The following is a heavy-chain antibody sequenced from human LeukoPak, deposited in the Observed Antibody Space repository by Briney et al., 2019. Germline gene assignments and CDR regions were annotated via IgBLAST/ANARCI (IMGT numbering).Heavy chain of an antibody. Sequence: SETLSLTRTVSGGSISSYYWSWIRQPAGKGLEWIGRIYTSGSTNYNPSLKSRVTISVDTSKNQFSLKLSSVTAADTAVYYCARDGGQYDSSGYLNWFDPWGQGTLVTVSS. V-gene: IGHV4-4*07. CDR3: ARDGGQYDSSGYLNWFDP. D-gene: IGHD3-22*01. J-gene: IGHJ5*02. CDR2: IYTSGST. CDR1: GGSISSYY.